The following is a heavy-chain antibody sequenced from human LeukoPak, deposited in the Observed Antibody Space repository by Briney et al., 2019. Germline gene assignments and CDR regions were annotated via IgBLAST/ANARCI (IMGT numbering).Heavy chain of an antibody. CDR3: ARHWSSSGWLIDY. Sequence: GSLRLSCAASGFTFSSYGMNWVRQPPGKGLEWVGYISYSGSTNYNPSLKSRVTILKDTSKNQFSLTVSSVTAADTAVYYCARHWSSSGWLIDYWGQGTLVTVSS. CDR2: ISYSGST. V-gene: IGHV4-59*08. D-gene: IGHD6-19*01. CDR1: GFTFSSYG. J-gene: IGHJ4*02.